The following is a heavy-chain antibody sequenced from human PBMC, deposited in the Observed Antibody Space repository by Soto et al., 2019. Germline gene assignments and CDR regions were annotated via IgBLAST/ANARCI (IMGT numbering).Heavy chain of an antibody. D-gene: IGHD3-10*01. CDR2: IKQDGGEK. CDR3: ARDDEGGSYCDLGY. J-gene: IGHJ4*02. CDR1: GFTLNNYW. Sequence: PGGSLRLSCAASGFTLNNYWMTWVRQSPGKGLEWVANIKQDGGEKYYVDSVKGRFTISRDNAENSLYLQMNNLRAEDTAVYYCARDDEGGSYCDLGYWGQGTLVTVSS. V-gene: IGHV3-7*01.